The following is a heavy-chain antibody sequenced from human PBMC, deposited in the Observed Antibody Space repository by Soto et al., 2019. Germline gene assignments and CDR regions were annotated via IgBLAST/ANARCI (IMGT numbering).Heavy chain of an antibody. CDR2: IIPIFGTA. D-gene: IGHD1-26*01. Sequence: SVKVSCKASGGTFSSYAISWVRQAPGQGLEWMGGIIPIFGTANYAQTFQGRVTITADESTSTAYMELSSLRSEDTAVYYCARFYSGSSVIDYWGQGTLVTVSS. J-gene: IGHJ4*02. CDR3: ARFYSGSSVIDY. V-gene: IGHV1-69*13. CDR1: GGTFSSYA.